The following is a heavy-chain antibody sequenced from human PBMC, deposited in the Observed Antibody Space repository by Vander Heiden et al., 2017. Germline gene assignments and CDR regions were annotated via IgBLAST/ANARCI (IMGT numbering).Heavy chain of an antibody. CDR2: IIPILGTA. J-gene: IGHJ6*02. V-gene: IGHV1-69*01. D-gene: IGHD6-19*01. Sequence: QVQLVQSGAEVTTPGSSVKVSCKASAGTFSSYAIRWVRPAPGQGLEWMGGIIPILGTANYAQKFQGRVTITADESTSTAYMELSSLRSEDTAVYYCATTASIAVAGRGVWGYYYYYGMDVWGQGTTVTVSS. CDR3: ATTASIAVAGRGVWGYYYYYGMDV. CDR1: AGTFSSYA.